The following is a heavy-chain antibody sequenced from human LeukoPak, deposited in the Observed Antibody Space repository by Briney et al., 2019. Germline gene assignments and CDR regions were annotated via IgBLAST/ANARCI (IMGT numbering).Heavy chain of an antibody. CDR3: ARGVSGSYVFDS. CDR1: GGSISNYY. V-gene: IGHV4-59*13. Sequence: SETLSLTCTVSGGSISNYYWSWIRQPPGKGLEWIGYIYYSGGTNYNPSLKSRVSISVDTPKNQFCLKLNSVTAADTAAYYCARGVSGSYVFDSWGQGTLVTVSS. D-gene: IGHD3-16*01. J-gene: IGHJ4*02. CDR2: IYYSGGT.